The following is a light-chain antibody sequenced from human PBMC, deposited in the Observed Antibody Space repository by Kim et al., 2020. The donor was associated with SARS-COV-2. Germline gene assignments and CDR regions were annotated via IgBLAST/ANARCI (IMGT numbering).Light chain of an antibody. CDR1: NSDVGAYNY. CDR3: TSYTTSGTLV. V-gene: IGLV2-14*03. Sequence: GQSITLSCTGTNSDVGAYNYVSWYQQHPGKAPKLMIYDVSRRPSGVSNRFSGSKSGNTASLTISGLQAEDEADYYCTSYTTSGTLVFGTGTKVTVL. CDR2: DVS. J-gene: IGLJ1*01.